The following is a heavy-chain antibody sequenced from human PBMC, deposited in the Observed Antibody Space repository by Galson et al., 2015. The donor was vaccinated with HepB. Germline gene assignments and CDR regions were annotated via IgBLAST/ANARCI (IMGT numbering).Heavy chain of an antibody. J-gene: IGHJ4*02. CDR2: INPSGGST. CDR3: ARVYDSSGYSESGLRY. Sequence: SVKVSCKASGYTFTSYYMHWVRQAPGQGLEWMGIINPSGGSTSYAQKFQGRVTMTRDTSTSTVYMELSSLRSEDTAVYYCARVYDSSGYSESGLRYWGQGTLVTVSS. V-gene: IGHV1-46*01. D-gene: IGHD3-22*01. CDR1: GYTFTSYY.